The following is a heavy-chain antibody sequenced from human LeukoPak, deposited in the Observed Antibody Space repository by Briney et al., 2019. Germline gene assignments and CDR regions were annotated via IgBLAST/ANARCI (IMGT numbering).Heavy chain of an antibody. D-gene: IGHD6-19*01. V-gene: IGHV4-59*01. Sequence: SETLSLTCTVSGGSISSYYWSWIRQPPGKGLEWIGYIYYSGSTDYNPSLKSRVTISVDTSKNQISLNLSSVTAADTAVYYCARLSSSGWYSFDYWGQGTLVTVSS. CDR1: GGSISSYY. CDR2: IYYSGST. CDR3: ARLSSSGWYSFDY. J-gene: IGHJ4*02.